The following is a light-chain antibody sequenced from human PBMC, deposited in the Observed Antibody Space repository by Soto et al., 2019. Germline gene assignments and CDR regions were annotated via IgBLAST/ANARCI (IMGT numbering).Light chain of an antibody. Sequence: DIQLTQSPSTRSASVGDRVTITCRASQSINSWLAWYQQRPGKAPKLLIYKASSLQSGVPSRFSGSGSGTEFTLTISRLQPDDFATYYCQQYNSYPHTFGQGTKLEIK. J-gene: IGKJ2*01. CDR2: KAS. CDR3: QQYNSYPHT. V-gene: IGKV1-5*03. CDR1: QSINSW.